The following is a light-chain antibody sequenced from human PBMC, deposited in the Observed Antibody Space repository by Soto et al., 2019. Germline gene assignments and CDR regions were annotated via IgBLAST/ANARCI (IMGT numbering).Light chain of an antibody. J-gene: IGKJ4*01. CDR3: PQCYSTPLP. CDR1: QSISSY. Sequence: DIQMTQSPSSLSASVGDRVTITCRASQSISSYLNWYQQKPGQASKLLIYAASSLQSGFPSMFSRSGTETDVTLIISTLHPEDCAPDYCPQCYSTPLPCGGGTKVELK. CDR2: AAS. V-gene: IGKV1-39*01.